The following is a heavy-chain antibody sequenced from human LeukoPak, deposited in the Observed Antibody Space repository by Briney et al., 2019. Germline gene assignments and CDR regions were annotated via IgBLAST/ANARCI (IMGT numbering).Heavy chain of an antibody. V-gene: IGHV3-48*01. Sequence: HPGGSLRLSCAASGFTFSSYWMSWVRQAPGKGLEWVSYISSSSRTIYYADSVKGRFTISRDNAKNSLYLQMNSLRAEDTAVYYCARDRLHHVEYEKTFDYWGQGTLVTVSS. J-gene: IGHJ4*02. CDR1: GFTFSSYW. CDR3: ARDRLHHVEYEKTFDY. D-gene: IGHD1-14*01. CDR2: ISSSSRTI.